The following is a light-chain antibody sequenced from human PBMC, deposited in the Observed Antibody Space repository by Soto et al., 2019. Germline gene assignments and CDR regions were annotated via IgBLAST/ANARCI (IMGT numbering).Light chain of an antibody. CDR2: DAS. V-gene: IGKV3-11*01. J-gene: IGKJ5*01. CDR3: QQRSNWHPVIT. CDR1: QSFSSY. Sequence: EIVLTQSPATLSLSPGERATLSCRASQSFSSYLAWYQQKPGQAPRLLIYDASKRATGIPARFSGRGSGTDFTLTISSIEPEDFAVYYCQQRSNWHPVITFGQGTRLEIK.